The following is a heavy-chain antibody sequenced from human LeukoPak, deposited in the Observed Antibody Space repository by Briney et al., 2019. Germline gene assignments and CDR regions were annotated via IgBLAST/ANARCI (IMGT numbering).Heavy chain of an antibody. CDR2: INGGNGNI. CDR1: GHTFTSYA. J-gene: IGHJ4*02. D-gene: IGHD5-24*01. CDR3: ARGVGDGYNSPFDY. Sequence: ASVKVSCKASGHTFTSYALHWVRQAPGQRLEWMGWINGGNGNIKYSQKFQGRVTITRDTSASTAYMEMSSLRFEDTAVYYCARGVGDGYNSPFDYWGQGTLVTVSS. V-gene: IGHV1-3*01.